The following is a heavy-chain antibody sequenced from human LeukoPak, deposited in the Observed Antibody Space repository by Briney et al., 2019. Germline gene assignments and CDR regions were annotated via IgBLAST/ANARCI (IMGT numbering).Heavy chain of an antibody. CDR3: ARDPENKDAFDI. V-gene: IGHV3-74*01. CDR2: INFDGSST. D-gene: IGHD1-14*01. J-gene: IGHJ3*02. CDR1: GFTFRSYW. Sequence: GGSLRLSCGASGFTFRSYWMHWVRQAPGRGLVWVSRINFDGSSTSYADSVKGRFTISRDNAKNTLFLQMNSLRAEDTAVYYCARDPENKDAFDIWGQGTMVTVSS.